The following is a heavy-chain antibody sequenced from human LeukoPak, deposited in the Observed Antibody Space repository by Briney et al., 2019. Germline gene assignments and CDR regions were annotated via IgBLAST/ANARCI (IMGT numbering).Heavy chain of an antibody. J-gene: IGHJ3*02. D-gene: IGHD5-24*01. CDR2: IYYSGGT. V-gene: IGHV4-59*08. CDR1: GDSISSYY. CDR3: ARHVTISGPYDASDI. Sequence: PSETLSLTCTVSGDSISSYYWSWIRQPPGKGLEWIGYIYYSGGTDYNPSLKSRVTISVDTSKNQFSLKLRSVTAADTAVYYCARHVTISGPYDASDIWDQGTMVTVSP.